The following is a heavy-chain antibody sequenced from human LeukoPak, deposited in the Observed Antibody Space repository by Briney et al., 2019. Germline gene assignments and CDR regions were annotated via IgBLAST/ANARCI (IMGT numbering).Heavy chain of an antibody. J-gene: IGHJ4*02. CDR2: IYYSGST. D-gene: IGHD5-18*01. Sequence: SETLSLTCTVSGVSISSSSYDWGWLRETPGKGLEWIGSIYYSGSTYNNQSRKSQFTISVDTSKNQSSLKLSSVTAADTAVYYCARHFKARGYSYGPWGQGTLVTVSS. CDR1: GVSISSSSYD. V-gene: IGHV4-39*01. CDR3: ARHFKARGYSYGP.